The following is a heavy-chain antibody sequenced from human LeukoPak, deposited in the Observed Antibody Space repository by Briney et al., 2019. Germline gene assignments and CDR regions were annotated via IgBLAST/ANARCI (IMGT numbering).Heavy chain of an antibody. D-gene: IGHD3-10*01. CDR1: GFTFRSYA. CDR3: ARDHYHGVGWFDP. CDR2: IKQDGSEK. Sequence: GGSLRLSCAASGFTFRSYAMSWARQAPGKGLEWVANIKQDGSEKFYVDSVTGRFTISRDNAKNSLYLQMDSLRAEDTAVYYCARDHYHGVGWFDPWGQGTLVTVSS. J-gene: IGHJ5*02. V-gene: IGHV3-7*01.